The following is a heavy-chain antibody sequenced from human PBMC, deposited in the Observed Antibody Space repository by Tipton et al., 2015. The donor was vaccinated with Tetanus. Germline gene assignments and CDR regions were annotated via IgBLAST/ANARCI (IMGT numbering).Heavy chain of an antibody. Sequence: GSLRLSCVASGLIVSSHYMSWVRQAPGKGLEWVSVMYSGGDTYYVDSVKGRFSISRDNAKNTLYLQMNSLRVEDTAVYYCVRDGGSSGWLAYWGQGTLVTVSS. CDR3: VRDGGSSGWLAY. CDR1: GLIVSSHY. D-gene: IGHD6-19*01. CDR2: MYSGGDT. V-gene: IGHV3-53*01. J-gene: IGHJ4*02.